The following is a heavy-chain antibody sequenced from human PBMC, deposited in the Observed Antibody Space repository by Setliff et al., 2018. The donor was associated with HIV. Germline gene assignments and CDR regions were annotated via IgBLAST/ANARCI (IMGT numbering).Heavy chain of an antibody. CDR2: INHSGNM. CDR3: ARAAAGNTGPFDL. V-gene: IGHV4-39*07. D-gene: IGHD4-17*01. J-gene: IGHJ4*02. Sequence: NPSETLSLTCIVSGGSISSSSYYWGWIRQPPGKGLEWIGEINHSGNMNYNPSLKSRVTMSVDTSKNQFSLKLTSVTASDTAVYYCARAAAGNTGPFDLWGQGSPVTVSS. CDR1: GGSISSSSYY.